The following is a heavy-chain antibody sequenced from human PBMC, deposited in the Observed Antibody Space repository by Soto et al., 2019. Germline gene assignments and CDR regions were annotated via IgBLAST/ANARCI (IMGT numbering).Heavy chain of an antibody. CDR2: IDPSDSYT. CDR1: GYYFTSYW. V-gene: IGHV5-10-1*03. CDR3: ARGSAYCSGGSCYGSFDP. J-gene: IGHJ5*02. Sequence: EVQLVQSGAEVKKPGESLRISCKASGYYFTSYWITWVRQMPGKGLEWMGRIDPSDSYTSYSPSFQGHVPISADKSITTAYLQWSSLKASDTAMYYCARGSAYCSGGSCYGSFDPWGQGTLVTVSS. D-gene: IGHD2-15*01.